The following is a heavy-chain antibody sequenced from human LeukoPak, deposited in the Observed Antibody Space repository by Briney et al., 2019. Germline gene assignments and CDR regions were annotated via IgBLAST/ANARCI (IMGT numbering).Heavy chain of an antibody. V-gene: IGHV1-69*05. CDR3: ARATPYYDILTGYNGYYYMDV. D-gene: IGHD3-9*01. Sequence: GASVKVSCKASGGTFSSYAISWVRQAPGQGLEWVGRIIPIFGTANYAQRFQGRVTITTYESTSTAYMELSSLRSEDTAVYYCARATPYYDILTGYNGYYYMDVWGKGTTVTVSS. J-gene: IGHJ6*03. CDR1: GGTFSSYA. CDR2: IIPIFGTA.